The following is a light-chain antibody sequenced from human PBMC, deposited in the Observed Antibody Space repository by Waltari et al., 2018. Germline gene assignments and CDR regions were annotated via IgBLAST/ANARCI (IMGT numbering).Light chain of an antibody. J-gene: IGLJ3*02. V-gene: IGLV1-47*01. Sequence: QSVLTQPPSASGTPGQRVTISCSGSRSNIGINYVYWYQHLPGTTPKLLIYRHNQRPSGGPDLFAGSKSGTSASLAISGVRSEEEADYYCAAWDDTLSAVLFGGVTNVTVL. CDR3: AAWDDTLSAVL. CDR2: RHN. CDR1: RSNIGINY.